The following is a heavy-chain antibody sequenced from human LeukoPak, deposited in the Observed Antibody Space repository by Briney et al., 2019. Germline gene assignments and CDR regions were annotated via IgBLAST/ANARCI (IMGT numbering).Heavy chain of an antibody. V-gene: IGHV4-61*02. Sequence: TSXTLSLTCTVSGGSIGSGSYYWSWIRQPAGKGMEWIGRIYTSGSTNYNPSLKSRVTISVDTSKTQFSLKLSSVTAADTAVYYCASRIAAAGSDFDYWGQGTLVTVSS. D-gene: IGHD6-13*01. J-gene: IGHJ4*02. CDR1: GGSIGSGSYY. CDR2: IYTSGST. CDR3: ASRIAAAGSDFDY.